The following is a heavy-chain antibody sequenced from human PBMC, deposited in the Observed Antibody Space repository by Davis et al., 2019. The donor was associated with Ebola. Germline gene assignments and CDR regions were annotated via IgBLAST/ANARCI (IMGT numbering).Heavy chain of an antibody. CDR2: IYYSGST. V-gene: IGHV4-59*12. J-gene: IGHJ6*02. Sequence: MPSETLSFTCTVSGGSISSYYWSWIRQPPGKGLEWIGYIYYSGSTNYNPSLKSRVTISVDTSKNQFSLKLSSVTAADTAVYYCARLVYYYGMDVWGQGTTVTVSS. D-gene: IGHD2-8*02. CDR1: GGSISSYY. CDR3: ARLVYYYGMDV.